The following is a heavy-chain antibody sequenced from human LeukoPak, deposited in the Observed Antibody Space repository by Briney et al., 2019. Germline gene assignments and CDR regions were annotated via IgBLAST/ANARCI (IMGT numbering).Heavy chain of an antibody. V-gene: IGHV3-30*19. J-gene: IGHJ5*02. D-gene: IGHD1-26*01. CDR2: ISYDGSNK. CDR3: ARSGSYSNWFDP. Sequence: GGSLRLSCAASGFTFSSYGMHWVRQAPGKGLEWVAVISYDGSNKYYADSVKGRFTISRDNSKNTLYLQMNSLRAEDTAVYYCARSGSYSNWFDPWGQGTLVTVSS. CDR1: GFTFSSYG.